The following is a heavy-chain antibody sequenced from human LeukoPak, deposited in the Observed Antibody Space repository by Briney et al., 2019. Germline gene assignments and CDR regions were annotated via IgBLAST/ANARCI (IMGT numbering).Heavy chain of an antibody. J-gene: IGHJ4*02. CDR3: TRDKARTSIAAAGYYFDY. Sequence: PGGSLRLSCTASGFTLGDYAMSWVRQAPGKGLEWVGFIRSKAYGGTTEYAASVKGRFTISRDDSKSIAYLQMNSLKTEDTAVYYCTRDKARTSIAAAGYYFDYWGQGTLVTVSS. CDR1: GFTLGDYA. CDR2: IRSKAYGGTT. D-gene: IGHD6-13*01. V-gene: IGHV3-49*04.